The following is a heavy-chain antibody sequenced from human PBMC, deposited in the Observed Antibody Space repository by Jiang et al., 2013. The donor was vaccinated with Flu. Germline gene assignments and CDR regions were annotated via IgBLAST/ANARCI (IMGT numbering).Heavy chain of an antibody. CDR1: GSTFITYP. CDR3: ARGTAAPGTDF. V-gene: IGHV7-4-1*02. D-gene: IGHD6-13*01. Sequence: ELKKPGASVKVSCKASGSTFITYPMNWVRQAPGQGLEWMGNINTNTGKPTYAQGFTGRFVFSWDTSVKTTFLQISNLKAEDTAVYYCARGTAAPGTDFWGQGTLVTVSS. J-gene: IGHJ4*02. CDR2: INTNTGKP.